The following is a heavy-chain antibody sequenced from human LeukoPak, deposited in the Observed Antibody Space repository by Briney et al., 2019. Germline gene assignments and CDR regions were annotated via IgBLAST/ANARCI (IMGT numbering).Heavy chain of an antibody. CDR2: INYSGST. Sequence: SETLSLTCTVSGGSISSYYWSWIRQPPGKGLEWIGYINYSGSTNYNPSLKSRVTISVDTSRNQLSLKLTSVTAADTAVYYCARATDSNGWLFDYWGQGTLVTVSS. J-gene: IGHJ4*02. CDR1: GGSISSYY. CDR3: ARATDSNGWLFDY. D-gene: IGHD6-19*01. V-gene: IGHV4-59*01.